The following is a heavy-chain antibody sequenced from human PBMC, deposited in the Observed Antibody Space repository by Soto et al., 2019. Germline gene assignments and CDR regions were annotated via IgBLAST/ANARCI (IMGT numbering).Heavy chain of an antibody. CDR2: IYYSGTT. V-gene: IGHV4-31*03. D-gene: IGHD6-13*01. J-gene: IGHJ5*02. CDR1: GGSISGGDFY. CDR3: ARARRYSSSWFWFDP. Sequence: SETLSLTCSVSGGSISGGDFYWSWIRQHPGKGLEWIGNIYYSGTTYYNPSLKSRLTMSVDTTSNQFSLKLTSVTAADTAVLYCARARRYSSSWFWFDPWGQGILVTVSS.